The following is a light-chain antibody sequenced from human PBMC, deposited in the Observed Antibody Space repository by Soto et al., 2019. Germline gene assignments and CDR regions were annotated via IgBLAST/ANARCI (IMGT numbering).Light chain of an antibody. Sequence: DVQMTQTPYSLSASIGDRVTITCQASHDISNYLNWYQQRPGKAPTLLIYDASNLQTGVPSRFSGSGSGTDFTFTISSLQPEDIATYYCQLYDSLPLLTFGGGTMVDIK. J-gene: IGKJ4*01. CDR2: DAS. V-gene: IGKV1-33*01. CDR1: HDISNY. CDR3: QLYDSLPLLT.